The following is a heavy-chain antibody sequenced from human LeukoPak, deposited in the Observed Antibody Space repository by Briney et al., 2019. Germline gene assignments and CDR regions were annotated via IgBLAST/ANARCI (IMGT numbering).Heavy chain of an antibody. Sequence: PGGSLRLSCAASGFTFSNAWMNWVRQAPGKGLEWVGRIKSKSDGGTTDYAAPVKGRFTISRDDSKNTLFLQINSLETEDTAVYYCTTDRGLYDSSGYYYFATDIWGQGTMVTVSS. J-gene: IGHJ3*02. V-gene: IGHV3-15*01. D-gene: IGHD3-22*01. CDR1: GFTFSNAW. CDR2: IKSKSDGGTT. CDR3: TTDRGLYDSSGYYYFATDI.